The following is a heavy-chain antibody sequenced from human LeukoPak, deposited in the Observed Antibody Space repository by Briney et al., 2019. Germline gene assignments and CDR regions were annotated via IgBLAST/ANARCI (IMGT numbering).Heavy chain of an antibody. V-gene: IGHV5-10-1*01. J-gene: IGHJ4*02. CDR2: IDPTDSYT. D-gene: IGHD3-10*01. Sequence: KPGESPRISCKGCGYSFPNYWTSWVRQMPGKGLEWMGRIDPTDSYTNYSPSFQGHVTISTDKSISTAYLQWSSLKASDTAMYYCFVRGIFMGSNWGQGTLVTVSS. CDR3: FVRGIFMGSN. CDR1: GYSFPNYW.